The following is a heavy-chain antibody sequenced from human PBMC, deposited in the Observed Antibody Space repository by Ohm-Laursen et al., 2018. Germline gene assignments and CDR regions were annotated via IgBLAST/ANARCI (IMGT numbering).Heavy chain of an antibody. D-gene: IGHD6-13*01. J-gene: IGHJ5*02. Sequence: ASVKVSCKASGYTFTAYYTHWVRQAPGQGLEWMGWINPNGGATDYAQKFRGRVTMTRDTSISTDYMELSSLTSDDTAVYYCARDSSRTSFDPWGQGTLVIVSS. V-gene: IGHV1-2*02. CDR1: GYTFTAYY. CDR2: INPNGGAT. CDR3: ARDSSRTSFDP.